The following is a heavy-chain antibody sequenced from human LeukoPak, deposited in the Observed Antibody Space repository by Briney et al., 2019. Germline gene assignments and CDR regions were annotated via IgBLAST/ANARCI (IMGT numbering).Heavy chain of an antibody. D-gene: IGHD4-11*01. Sequence: GGSLRLSCAASGFTFSSYGMHWVRQAPGKGLEWVAFIRYDGSNKYYADSVKGRFTISRDNSKNTLYLQMNSLRAEDTAVYYCAKLKQNFMTTVTKGAFDIWGQGTMVTVSS. J-gene: IGHJ3*02. V-gene: IGHV3-30*02. CDR3: AKLKQNFMTTVTKGAFDI. CDR1: GFTFSSYG. CDR2: IRYDGSNK.